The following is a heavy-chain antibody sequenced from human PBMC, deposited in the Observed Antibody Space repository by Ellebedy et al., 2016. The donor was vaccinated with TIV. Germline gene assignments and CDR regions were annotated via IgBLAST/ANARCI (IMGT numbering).Heavy chain of an antibody. CDR1: GADISTSTYY. Sequence: SETLSLXXTVSGADISTSTYYWGWIRQSPGKGLEWIAHIFYNGKTYYNPSLTSRVTIFLDTPKSRFSMNLTSVTAADTAVYYCARLGTFFRRTDSWGQGTLVTVSS. CDR3: ARLGTFFRRTDS. V-gene: IGHV4-39*01. J-gene: IGHJ4*02. D-gene: IGHD2/OR15-2a*01. CDR2: IFYNGKT.